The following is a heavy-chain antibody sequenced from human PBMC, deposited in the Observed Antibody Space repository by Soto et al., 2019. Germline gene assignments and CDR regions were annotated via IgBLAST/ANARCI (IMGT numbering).Heavy chain of an antibody. CDR3: ARDESFVGGYERIHYYMDV. D-gene: IGHD5-12*01. J-gene: IGHJ6*03. Sequence: GGSLRLSCAASGFTFSSYSMNWVRQAPGKGLEWVSSISSSSSYIYYADSVKGRFTISRDNAKNSLYLQMNSLRAEDTAVYYCARDESFVGGYERIHYYMDVWGKGTTVTVSS. CDR1: GFTFSSYS. CDR2: ISSSSSYI. V-gene: IGHV3-21*01.